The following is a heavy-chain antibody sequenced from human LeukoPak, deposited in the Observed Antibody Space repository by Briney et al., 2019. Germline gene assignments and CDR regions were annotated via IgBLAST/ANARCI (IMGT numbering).Heavy chain of an antibody. Sequence: PGRSLRLFCAASGFTFSTYAMHWVRQAPGKGLEWVAVISYDGSNKYYADSVKGRFTISRDNSKNTLYLQMNSLRAEDTAVYHCVKSAGKDGYRDVFDIWGQGTVVTVSS. V-gene: IGHV3-30-3*01. D-gene: IGHD5-24*01. J-gene: IGHJ3*02. CDR1: GFTFSTYA. CDR3: VKSAGKDGYRDVFDI. CDR2: ISYDGSNK.